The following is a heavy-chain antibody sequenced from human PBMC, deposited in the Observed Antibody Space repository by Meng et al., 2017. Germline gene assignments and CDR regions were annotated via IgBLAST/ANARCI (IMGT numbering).Heavy chain of an antibody. J-gene: IGHJ6*02. CDR1: GFTFSSYG. CDR3: ARDWTTVTGVYYYYGMDV. D-gene: IGHD4-17*01. CDR2: IWYDGSNK. V-gene: IGHV3-33*01. Sequence: GESLRLSCAASGFTFSSYGMHWVRQAPGKGLEWVAVIWYDGSNKYYADSVKGRFTISRDNSKNTLYLQMNSLRAEDTAVYYCARDWTTVTGVYYYYGMDVWGQGTTVTVSS.